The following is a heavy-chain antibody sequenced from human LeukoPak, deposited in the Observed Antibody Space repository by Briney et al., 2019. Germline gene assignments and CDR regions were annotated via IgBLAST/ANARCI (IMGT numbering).Heavy chain of an antibody. CDR2: IYPGDFDT. Sequence: GESLKISCKGSGYSFTSYWIGWVRQMPGNGLEWMGIIYPGDFDTRYSPSFQGQVTISADKSISTAYLQWSSLKASDTAMYYCARTPREMATKMDYWGQGTLVTVSS. CDR3: ARTPREMATKMDY. V-gene: IGHV5-51*01. CDR1: GYSFTSYW. J-gene: IGHJ4*02. D-gene: IGHD5-24*01.